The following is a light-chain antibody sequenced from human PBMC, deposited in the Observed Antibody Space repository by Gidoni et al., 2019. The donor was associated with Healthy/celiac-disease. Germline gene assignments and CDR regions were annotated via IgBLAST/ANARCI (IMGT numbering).Light chain of an antibody. CDR1: ALPKQY. CDR3: QSADSSGTYVV. J-gene: IGLJ2*01. V-gene: IGLV3-25*03. Sequence: SYVLTQPPSVSVSPGQTARITCSGDALPKQYAYWYQQKPGQAPVLVIYKDSERPSGIPERFSGSSSGRTVTLTISGVQAEDEADYYCQSADSSGTYVVFGGGTKLTVL. CDR2: KDS.